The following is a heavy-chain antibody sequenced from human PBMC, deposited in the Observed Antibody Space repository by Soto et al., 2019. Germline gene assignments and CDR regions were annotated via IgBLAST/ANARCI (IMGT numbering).Heavy chain of an antibody. J-gene: IGHJ3*02. CDR1: GFTFSSYA. CDR3: AKDRVLSRASRDAFDI. CDR2: ISGSGGST. Sequence: HPGGSLRLSCAASGFTFSSYAMSWVRQAPGKGLEWVSAISGSGGSTYYADSVKGRFTISRDNSKNTLYLQMNSLRAEDTAVYYCAKDRVLSRASRDAFDIWGQGTMVTVSS. V-gene: IGHV3-23*01. D-gene: IGHD3-10*01.